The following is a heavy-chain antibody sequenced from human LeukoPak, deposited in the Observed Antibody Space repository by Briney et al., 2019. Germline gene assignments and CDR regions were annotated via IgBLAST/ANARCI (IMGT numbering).Heavy chain of an antibody. J-gene: IGHJ6*03. D-gene: IGHD6-13*01. CDR3: ARAGSWPVYYYYYYMDV. Sequence: SETLSLTCTVSGGSISSYYWSWLRQPPGKGLEWIGYIYYSGSTNYNPSLKSRVTISVDTSKNQFSLKLSSVTAADTAVYYCARAGSWPVYYYYYYMDVWGKGTTVTVSS. CDR2: IYYSGST. V-gene: IGHV4-59*01. CDR1: GGSISSYY.